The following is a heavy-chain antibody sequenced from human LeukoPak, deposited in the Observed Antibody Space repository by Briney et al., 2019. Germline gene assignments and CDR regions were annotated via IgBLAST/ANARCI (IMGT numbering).Heavy chain of an antibody. CDR3: AKGYCSGGSCDLRSYY. J-gene: IGHJ4*02. CDR2: ISGSGDNR. CDR1: GFTFSDYA. V-gene: IGHV3-23*01. Sequence: PGGSLRLSCAASGFTFSDYAMKWVRQAPGKGLEWVSTISGSGDNRYYGDSVQGRFTISRENSKNTLYLQLNSLRAEDTALYYCAKGYCSGGSCDLRSYYWGQGTLVTVSS. D-gene: IGHD2-15*01.